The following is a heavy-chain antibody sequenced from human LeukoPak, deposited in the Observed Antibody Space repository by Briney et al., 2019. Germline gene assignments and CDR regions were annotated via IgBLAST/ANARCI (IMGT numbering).Heavy chain of an antibody. V-gene: IGHV4-30-4*01. CDR1: GGSISSGDYY. J-gene: IGHJ4*02. CDR2: IYNSGSA. D-gene: IGHD3-22*01. Sequence: SQTLSLTCTVSGGSISSGDYYWSWIRQPPGKGLEWTGYIYNSGSAYYNPSLKSRVTISVDTSKNQFSLKLSSVTAADTAVYYCARLQGGRSGYYPFDYWGQGTLVTVSS. CDR3: ARLQGGRSGYYPFDY.